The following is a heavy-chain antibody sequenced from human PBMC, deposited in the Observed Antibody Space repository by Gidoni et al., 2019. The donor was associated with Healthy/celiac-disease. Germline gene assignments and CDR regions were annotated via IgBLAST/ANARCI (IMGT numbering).Heavy chain of an antibody. Sequence: QVQLVESGGGVVQPGRSLRLSCAASGFTFSSYAMHWVRQAQGKGLEWVAVISYDGSNKYYVDSVKGRFTISRDNSKNTLYLQMNSLRAEDTAVYYCARDNWNYGYYYGMDVWGQGTTVTVSS. CDR3: ARDNWNYGYYYGMDV. J-gene: IGHJ6*02. CDR1: GFTFSSYA. D-gene: IGHD1-7*01. V-gene: IGHV3-30*01. CDR2: ISYDGSNK.